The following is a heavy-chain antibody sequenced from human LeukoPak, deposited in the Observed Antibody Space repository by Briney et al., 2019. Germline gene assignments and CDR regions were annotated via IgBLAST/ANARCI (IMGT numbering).Heavy chain of an antibody. CDR3: ARLRPPVAAWSYYYGMDV. J-gene: IGHJ6*02. V-gene: IGHV5-51*01. D-gene: IGHD2-15*01. Sequence: GESLKISCKGSGYSFTSYWIGWVRQMPGKGLEWMGIIYPGDSDTRYSPSFQGQVTISADKSISTAYLQWSSLKASDTAMYYCARLRPPVAAWSYYYGMDVWGQGTTVTVSS. CDR2: IYPGDSDT. CDR1: GYSFTSYW.